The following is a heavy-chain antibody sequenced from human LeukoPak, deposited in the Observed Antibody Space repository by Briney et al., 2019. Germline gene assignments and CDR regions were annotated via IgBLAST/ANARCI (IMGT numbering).Heavy chain of an antibody. Sequence: ASVKVSCKASGYTFTGYYMHWVRQAPGQGLEWMGWISAYNGNTNYAQKLQGRVTMTTDTSTSTAYMELRSLRSDDTAVYYCARDFTSRLDYWGQGTLVTVSS. CDR1: GYTFTGYY. CDR3: ARDFTSRLDY. J-gene: IGHJ4*02. CDR2: ISAYNGNT. V-gene: IGHV1-18*04.